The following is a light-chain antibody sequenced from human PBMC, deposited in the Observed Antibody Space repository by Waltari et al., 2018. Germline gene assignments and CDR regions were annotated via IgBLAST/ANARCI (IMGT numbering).Light chain of an antibody. J-gene: IGLJ2*01. CDR3: QTWGTGIRV. CDR2: LNPDGSH. CDR1: SGHSLYP. V-gene: IGLV4-69*01. Sequence: QLVLTQSPSASASLGASVKLTCTLSSGHSLYPIPWHQQQPEKGPPYLMKLNPDGSHSKGDGIPDRFSGSGSGAERYLTISSLQSEDDSDYSCQTWGTGIRVFGGGTKLTAL.